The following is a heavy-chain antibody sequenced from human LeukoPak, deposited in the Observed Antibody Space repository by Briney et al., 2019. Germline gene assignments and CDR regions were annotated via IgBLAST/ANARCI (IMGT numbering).Heavy chain of an antibody. CDR1: GFTFSNYA. Sequence: GRSLRLSCAASGFTFSNYAMHWVRQAPGKGLEWVTVISYDGSNKYYADSVKGRFTISRDNSKNTLSLQMNSLRAEDTAVYYCAKGDYDSSGYGTYWGQGTLVTVSS. V-gene: IGHV3-30*04. J-gene: IGHJ4*02. CDR2: ISYDGSNK. D-gene: IGHD3-22*01. CDR3: AKGDYDSSGYGTY.